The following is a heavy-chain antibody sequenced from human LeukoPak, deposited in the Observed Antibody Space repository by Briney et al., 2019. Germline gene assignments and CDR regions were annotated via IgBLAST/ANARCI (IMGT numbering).Heavy chain of an antibody. J-gene: IGHJ5*02. V-gene: IGHV4-38-2*01. CDR1: GYSISSGYY. D-gene: IGHD2-15*01. CDR2: IYHSGST. Sequence: SETLSLTCAVSGYSISSGYYWGWIRQPPGKGLEWIGSIYHSGSTYYNPSLKSRVTISVDTSKNQFSLKLSSVTAADMAVYYCARASIVVVVAATPDWFDPWGQGTLVTVS. CDR3: ARASIVVVVAATPDWFDP.